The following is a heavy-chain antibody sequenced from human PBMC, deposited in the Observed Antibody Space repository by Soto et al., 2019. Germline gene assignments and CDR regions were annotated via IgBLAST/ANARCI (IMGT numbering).Heavy chain of an antibody. CDR2: INSDGSST. Sequence: GGSLRLSCAASGFTFSSYWMHWVRQAPGKGLVWVSRINSDGSSTSYADSVKGRFTISRDNAKNTLYLQMNSLRAEDTAVYYCATLPYSSSTYYFDYWGQGTLVTVSS. D-gene: IGHD6-6*01. CDR3: ATLPYSSSTYYFDY. V-gene: IGHV3-74*01. J-gene: IGHJ4*02. CDR1: GFTFSSYW.